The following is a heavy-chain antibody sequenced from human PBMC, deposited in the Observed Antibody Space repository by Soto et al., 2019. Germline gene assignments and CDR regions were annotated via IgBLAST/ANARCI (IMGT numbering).Heavy chain of an antibody. CDR3: AKGSRSTSWLVRDYYKGLDV. D-gene: IGHD6-6*01. Sequence: PGGSPRLSCEASAFTFSSYPMKLFRQAPGNGLAWVSAISGSGGSTYDADPVRGRFTISRDNSKNTLYLQMDNLRADDTAVYYCAKGSRSTSWLVRDYYKGLDVWGQGTTVTVS. J-gene: IGHJ6*02. CDR2: ISGSGGST. V-gene: IGHV3-23*01. CDR1: AFTFSSYP.